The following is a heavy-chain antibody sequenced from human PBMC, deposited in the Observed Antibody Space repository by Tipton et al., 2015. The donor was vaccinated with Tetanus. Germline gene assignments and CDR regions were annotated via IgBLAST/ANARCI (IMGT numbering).Heavy chain of an antibody. CDR3: AKEVSGVDYGMDV. J-gene: IGHJ6*02. D-gene: IGHD1-26*01. CDR1: GFPFSRYW. Sequence: GSLRLSCVASGFPFSRYWTTWVRQAPGKGLEWVANINPDGSAKYYVDSVKGRFTISRDNAKNSLYLQMNSLRAEDTAVYYCAKEVSGVDYGMDVWGQGTTVTVSS. CDR2: INPDGSAK. V-gene: IGHV3-7*03.